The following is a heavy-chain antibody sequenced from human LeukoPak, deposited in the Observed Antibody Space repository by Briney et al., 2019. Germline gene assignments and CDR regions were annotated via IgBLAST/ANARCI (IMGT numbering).Heavy chain of an antibody. CDR1: GFTFSSYA. CDR3: ARRGYSYGSTGYYFDY. CDR2: ISYGGSNK. V-gene: IGHV3-30-3*01. D-gene: IGHD5-18*01. J-gene: IGHJ4*02. Sequence: PGRSLRLSCAASGFTFSSYAMHWVRQAPGKGLEWVAVISYGGSNKYYADSVKGRFTISRDNSKNTLYLQMNSLRAEDTAVYYCARRGYSYGSTGYYFDYWGQGTLVTVSS.